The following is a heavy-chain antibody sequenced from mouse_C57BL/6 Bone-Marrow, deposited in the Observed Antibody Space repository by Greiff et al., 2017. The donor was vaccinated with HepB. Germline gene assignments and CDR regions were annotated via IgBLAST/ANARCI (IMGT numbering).Heavy chain of an antibody. Sequence: QVQLQQSGPELVKPGASVKISCKASGYAFSSSWMNWVKQRPGKGLEWIGRIYPGDGDTNYNGKFKGKATLTADKSSSTAYMQLSSLTSEDSAVYFCARHYGNKGKHDFDYWGQGTPLTVSS. CDR2: IYPGDGDT. V-gene: IGHV1-82*01. J-gene: IGHJ2*01. CDR1: GYAFSSSW. CDR3: ARHYGNKGKHDFDY. D-gene: IGHD1-1*01.